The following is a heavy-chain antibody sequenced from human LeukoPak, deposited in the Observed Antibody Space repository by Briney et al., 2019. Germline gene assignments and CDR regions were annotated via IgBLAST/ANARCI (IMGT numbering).Heavy chain of an antibody. CDR3: ARGGIDGDYAYYFDY. J-gene: IGHJ4*02. CDR1: VWSISSYY. V-gene: IGHV4-59*01. CDR2: IYYSGST. Sequence: SETLSLTCTDSVWSISSYYWSWIRQPPGKGLEWIGYIYYSGSTNYNPSLKSRVTISVDTSKNQFSLKLSSVTAADTAVYYCARGGIDGDYAYYFDYWGQGTLVTVSS. D-gene: IGHD4-17*01.